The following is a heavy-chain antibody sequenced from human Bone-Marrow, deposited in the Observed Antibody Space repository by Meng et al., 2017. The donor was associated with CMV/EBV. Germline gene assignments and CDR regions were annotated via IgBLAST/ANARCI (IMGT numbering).Heavy chain of an antibody. Sequence: KVSCKGSGYSFTSYWIGWVRQMPGKGLEWMGIIYPGDSDARYSPSFQGQVTISADKSISTAYLQWSSLKASDTAMYYCARRGYCSSTSCYNVYYYYGMDVWGQGTTVTFSS. D-gene: IGHD2-2*02. CDR3: ARRGYCSSTSCYNVYYYYGMDV. CDR1: GYSFTSYW. CDR2: IYPGDSDA. J-gene: IGHJ6*02. V-gene: IGHV5-51*01.